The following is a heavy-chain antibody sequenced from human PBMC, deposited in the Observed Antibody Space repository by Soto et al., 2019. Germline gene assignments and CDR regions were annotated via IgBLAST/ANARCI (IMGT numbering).Heavy chain of an antibody. J-gene: IGHJ5*02. CDR3: ARGEEIVVVVAATSRPPFDP. CDR1: GGSFSGYY. V-gene: IGHV4-34*01. D-gene: IGHD2-15*01. CDR2: INHSGST. Sequence: SETLSLTCAVYGGSFSGYYWSWIRQPPGKGLEWIGEINHSGSTNYNPSLKSRVTISVDTSKNQFSLKLSSVTAADTAVYYCARGEEIVVVVAATSRPPFDPRGQGTLVTSPQ.